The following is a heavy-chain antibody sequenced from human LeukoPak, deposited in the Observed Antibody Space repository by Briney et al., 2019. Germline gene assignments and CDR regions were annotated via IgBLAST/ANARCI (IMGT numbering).Heavy chain of an antibody. CDR1: GFTFSSYA. CDR2: ISSNGGST. J-gene: IGHJ4*02. V-gene: IGHV3-64*01. CDR3: ARSPAMVTLAAQYYFDY. D-gene: IGHD5-18*01. Sequence: PGGSLRLSCAASGFTFSSYAMHWVRQAPGKGLEYVSAISSNGGSTYYANSVKGRFTISRDNSKNTLYLQMGSLRAEDMAVYYCARSPAMVTLAAQYYFDYWGQGTLVTVSS.